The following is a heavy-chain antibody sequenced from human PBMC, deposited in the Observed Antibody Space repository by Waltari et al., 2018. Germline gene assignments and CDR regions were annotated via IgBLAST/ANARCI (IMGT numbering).Heavy chain of an antibody. CDR1: GLNLRTSY. CDR3: ATIGGERVWFYFKDV. J-gene: IGHJ6*03. Sequence: DVLLAESGGGLIQPGGSLRLSCEVSGLNLRTSYMGWVRQAPGKGLGWVAIIYNTGTTQHAESVKVRFTISRDISKSSVYLQMNGLRAEDTAVYYCATIGGERVWFYFKDVWGKGTTVTVSS. D-gene: IGHD1-1*01. CDR2: IYNTGTT. V-gene: IGHV3-53*01.